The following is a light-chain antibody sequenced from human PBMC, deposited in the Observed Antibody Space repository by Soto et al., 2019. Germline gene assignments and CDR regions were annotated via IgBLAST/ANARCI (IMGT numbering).Light chain of an antibody. V-gene: IGKV3-11*01. J-gene: IGKJ5*01. Sequence: EIVLTQSPATLSLSPGERATLSCRATQSVSTYLAWYQKKPGRAPRLLIYDASKRATGIPARFSGSGSGTGFTLTISSLEPEDFAVYYCQQRSKWPITFGQGTRLEIK. CDR1: QSVSTY. CDR2: DAS. CDR3: QQRSKWPIT.